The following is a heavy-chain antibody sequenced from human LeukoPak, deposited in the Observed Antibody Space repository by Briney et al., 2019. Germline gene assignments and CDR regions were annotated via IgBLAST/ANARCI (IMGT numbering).Heavy chain of an antibody. Sequence: GGSLRLSCAASGFIFSDYGMHWVRQAPGKGLEWVAVIWNNGNNRYADSVRGRFTISRDDSKNTLYLQMDSLRAEDTAVYYCARDSMGVPTDFDYWGQGTLVTVSS. J-gene: IGHJ4*02. D-gene: IGHD1-26*01. CDR1: GFIFSDYG. V-gene: IGHV3-33*01. CDR2: IWNNGNNR. CDR3: ARDSMGVPTDFDY.